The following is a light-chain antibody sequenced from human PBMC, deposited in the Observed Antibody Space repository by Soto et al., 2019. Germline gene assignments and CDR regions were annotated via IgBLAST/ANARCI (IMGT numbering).Light chain of an antibody. CDR3: QQRRSWPPTIT. CDR1: QSVSTY. J-gene: IGKJ5*01. Sequence: IVLTQAPATPSLSPGERATLSCRARQSVSTYLAWYQQRPGQAPRLLIYDASYRATDIPPRFSGSGSGTDFTLTISSLEPEDFAVYYCQQRRSWPPTITFGQGTRLEIK. V-gene: IGKV3-11*01. CDR2: DAS.